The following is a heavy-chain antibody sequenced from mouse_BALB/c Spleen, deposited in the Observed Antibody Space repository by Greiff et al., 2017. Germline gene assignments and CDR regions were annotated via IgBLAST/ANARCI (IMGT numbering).Heavy chain of an antibody. CDR1: GFTFTDYY. CDR2: IRNKANGYTT. D-gene: IGHD2-1*01. CDR3: AREGNYSS. Sequence: EVQRVESGGGLVQPGGSLRLSCATSGFTFTDYYMSWVRQPPGKALEWLGFIRNKANGYTTEYSASVKGRFTISRDNSQSILYLQMNTLRAEDSATYYCAREGNYSSWGQGTSVTVSS. V-gene: IGHV7-3*02. J-gene: IGHJ4*01.